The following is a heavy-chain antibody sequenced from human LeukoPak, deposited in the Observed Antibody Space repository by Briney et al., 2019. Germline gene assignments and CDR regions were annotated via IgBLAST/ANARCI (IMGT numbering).Heavy chain of an antibody. CDR3: ARHRWRGSSTSCYDY. Sequence: SETLSLTCTVSGYSISSGYYWGWIRQPPGKGLEWIGSIYHSGSTYFNPSLKSRVTISVDTSKNQFSLKLSSVTAADTAVYYCARHRWRGSSTSCYDYWGQGTLVTVSS. J-gene: IGHJ4*02. D-gene: IGHD2-2*01. CDR2: IYHSGST. V-gene: IGHV4-38-2*02. CDR1: GYSISSGYY.